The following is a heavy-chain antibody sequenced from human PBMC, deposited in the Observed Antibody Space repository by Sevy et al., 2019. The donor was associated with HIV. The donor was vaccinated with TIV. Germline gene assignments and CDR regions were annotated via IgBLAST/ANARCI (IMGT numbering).Heavy chain of an antibody. CDR3: AKGKYQLLKTEYYYYYYGMDV. D-gene: IGHD2-2*01. CDR2: ISGSGGST. CDR1: GFTFSSYA. Sequence: GGSLRLSCAASGFTFSSYAMSWVRQAPGKGLEWVSAISGSGGSTYYADSVKGRFTISRDNSKNTLYLQMNSLRAEDTAVYYCAKGKYQLLKTEYYYYYYGMDVWGQGTTVTVSS. J-gene: IGHJ6*02. V-gene: IGHV3-23*01.